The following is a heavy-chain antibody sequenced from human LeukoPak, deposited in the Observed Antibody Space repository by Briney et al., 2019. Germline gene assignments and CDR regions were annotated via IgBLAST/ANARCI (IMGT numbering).Heavy chain of an antibody. V-gene: IGHV3-53*01. CDR1: GFTVSTNS. J-gene: IGHJ4*02. CDR2: IYTSGST. Sequence: PGVSLRLSCTVSGFTVSTNSMSWVRQAPGKGLEWVSFIYTSGSTHNSDSVTGRFTISRDSSKNTLYLQMNSLRAEDTAVYYCARRAGDYSHPYDYWGQGTLVTVSS. D-gene: IGHD3-22*01. CDR3: ARRAGDYSHPYDY.